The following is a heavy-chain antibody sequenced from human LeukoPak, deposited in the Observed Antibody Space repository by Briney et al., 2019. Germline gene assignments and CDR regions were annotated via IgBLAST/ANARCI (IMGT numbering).Heavy chain of an antibody. CDR1: GFTFSSYS. CDR3: ASDNGGSYSFDY. J-gene: IGHJ4*02. V-gene: IGHV3-21*01. D-gene: IGHD1-26*01. CDR2: ISSSSSYI. Sequence: GGSLRLSCAASGFTFSSYSMNWVRQAPGKGLEWVSSISSSSSYIYYADSVKGRFTISRDNVKNSLYLQMNSLRAEDTAVYYCASDNGGSYSFDYWGQGTLVTVSS.